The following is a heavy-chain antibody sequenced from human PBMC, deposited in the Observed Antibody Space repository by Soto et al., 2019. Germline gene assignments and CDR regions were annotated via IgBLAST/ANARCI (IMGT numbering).Heavy chain of an antibody. CDR1: GGTFSSYT. CDR3: ARERFGEPFDY. J-gene: IGHJ4*02. CDR2: IIPILGIA. Sequence: QVQLVQSGAEVKKPGSSVKVSCKASGGTFSSYTISWVRQAPGQGLEWMGRIIPILGIANYAQKFQGRVTNSTNKSTSPAYRELSSLRSEDTAVYYCARERFGEPFDYRGQGTLVTVSS. D-gene: IGHD3-10*01. V-gene: IGHV1-69*08.